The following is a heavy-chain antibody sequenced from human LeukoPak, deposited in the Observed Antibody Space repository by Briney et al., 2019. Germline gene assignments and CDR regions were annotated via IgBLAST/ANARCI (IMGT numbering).Heavy chain of an antibody. D-gene: IGHD4-23*01. CDR2: IKQDGSDK. V-gene: IGHV3-7*03. J-gene: IGHJ4*02. CDR3: ARKTVVGSYFDY. Sequence: GGSLRLSCAASGFTFSAYWMSWVRQAPGKGLEXVANIKQDGSDKYYVDSVKGRFTISRDNAKNSLYLQMNSLRAEDTAVYYCARKTVVGSYFDYWGQGTPVTVSS. CDR1: GFTFSAYW.